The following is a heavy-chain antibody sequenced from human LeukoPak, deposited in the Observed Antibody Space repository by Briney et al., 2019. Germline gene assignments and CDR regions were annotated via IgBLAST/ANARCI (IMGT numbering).Heavy chain of an antibody. CDR3: ARDGGDPPFDY. CDR2: IWYDGSNK. D-gene: IGHD2-21*02. CDR1: GFTFSSYG. Sequence: PGRSLTLSCAASGFTFSSYGMHWVRQAPGKGLEWVAVIWYDGSNKYYPDSVNGRFTISRDNSKNTLYLQINSLRAEDTAVYYCARDGGDPPFDYWGQGTLVTVSS. V-gene: IGHV3-33*08. J-gene: IGHJ4*02.